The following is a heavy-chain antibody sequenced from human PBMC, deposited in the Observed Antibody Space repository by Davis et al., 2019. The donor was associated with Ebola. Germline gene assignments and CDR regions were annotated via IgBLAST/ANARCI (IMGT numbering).Heavy chain of an antibody. D-gene: IGHD3-16*02. J-gene: IGHJ5*02. CDR1: GGSISTTSYY. CDR2: IYYSGST. Sequence: GSLRLSCTVSGGSISTTSYYWGWIRQPPGKGLEWIGYIYYSGSTNYNPSLKSRVTISVDTSKNQFSLKLSSVTAADTAVYYCVRDLRSYRLNWFDPWGQGTLVTVSS. CDR3: VRDLRSYRLNWFDP. V-gene: IGHV4-61*01.